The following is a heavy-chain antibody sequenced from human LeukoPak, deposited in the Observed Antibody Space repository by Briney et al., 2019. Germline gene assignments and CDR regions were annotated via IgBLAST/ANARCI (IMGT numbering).Heavy chain of an antibody. D-gene: IGHD5-24*01. V-gene: IGHV4-39*07. CDR1: GGSISSSSYY. Sequence: SETLSLTCTVSGGSISSSSYYWGWIRQPPGKGLEWIGSIYYSGSTYYNPSLKSRVTISVDTSKNQFSLKLSSVAAADTAVYYCARTDGYKDYWGQGTLVTVSS. CDR3: ARTDGYKDY. CDR2: IYYSGST. J-gene: IGHJ4*02.